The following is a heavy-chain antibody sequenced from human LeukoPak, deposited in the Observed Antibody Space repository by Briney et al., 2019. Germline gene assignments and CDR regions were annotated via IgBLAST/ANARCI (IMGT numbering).Heavy chain of an antibody. D-gene: IGHD4-17*01. Sequence: SETLSLTCTVTGGSNSNYHWHWLRQSPGKRLEWIGYIYYSGSPNYNPSLKSRVTMSLDTSRNQFSLTLTSVTAADTAGYYCTRTSASTAIDYWGPGTLVTVSS. CDR2: IYYSGSP. J-gene: IGHJ4*02. V-gene: IGHV4-59*01. CDR1: GGSNSNYH. CDR3: TRTSASTAIDY.